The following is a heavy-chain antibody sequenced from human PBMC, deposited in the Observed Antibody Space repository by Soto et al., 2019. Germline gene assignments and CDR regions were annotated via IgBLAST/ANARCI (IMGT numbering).Heavy chain of an antibody. Sequence: SETLSLTCAVSGGSISSSNWWSWVRQPPGKGLEWIGETYHSGSTNYNPSLKSRVTISVDKSKNQFSLKLSSVTAADTAVYYCAIRKQIAVAGTVASDIWGQGTMATVSS. CDR3: AIRKQIAVAGTVASDI. CDR1: GGSISSSNW. D-gene: IGHD6-19*01. V-gene: IGHV4-4*02. CDR2: TYHSGST. J-gene: IGHJ3*02.